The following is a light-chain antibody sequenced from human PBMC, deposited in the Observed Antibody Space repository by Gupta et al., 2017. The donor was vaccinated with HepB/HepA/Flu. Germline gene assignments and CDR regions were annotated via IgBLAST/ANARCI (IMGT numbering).Light chain of an antibody. J-gene: IGLJ2*01. CDR3: SSYTSTVPLVV. Sequence: QSALTQPASVSGSPGQSITISCTGTSSDIGGYDAVSWYQQHPGKVPKLMIYDVTNRPSVVSNRFSGSKSGNTASLSISGLQAEDEADYYCSSYTSTVPLVVFGGGTRLTVL. CDR2: DVT. CDR1: SSDIGGYDA. V-gene: IGLV2-14*03.